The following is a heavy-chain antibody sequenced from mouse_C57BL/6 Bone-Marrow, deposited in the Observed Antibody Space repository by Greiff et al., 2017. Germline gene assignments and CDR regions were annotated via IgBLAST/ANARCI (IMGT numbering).Heavy chain of an antibody. CDR3: ASSYYSNYDPTWFAY. J-gene: IGHJ3*01. CDR2: ISDGGSYT. CDR1: GFTFSSYA. V-gene: IGHV5-9-2*01. Sequence: EVKLVESGGGLVKPGGSLKLSCAASGFTFSSYAMSWVRQTPEKRLEWVATISDGGSYTYYPDSVKGRFTISRDNAKNTLYLQMSSLRSEDTALYYCASSYYSNYDPTWFAYWGQGTLVTVSA. D-gene: IGHD2-5*01.